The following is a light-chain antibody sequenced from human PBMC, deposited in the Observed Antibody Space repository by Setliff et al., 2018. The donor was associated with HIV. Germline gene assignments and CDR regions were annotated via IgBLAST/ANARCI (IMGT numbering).Light chain of an antibody. V-gene: IGLV2-11*01. CDR2: DVS. CDR1: SSDAGGYNY. CDR3: CSYAGSFYV. Sequence: QSALAQPRSVSGSPGQSVTISCTGASSDAGGYNYVSWYHQHPGKAPKLMIYDVSQRPSGVPDRFSGSKSGNTASLTISGLQAEDEADYYCCSYAGSFYVFGTGTKVTVL. J-gene: IGLJ1*01.